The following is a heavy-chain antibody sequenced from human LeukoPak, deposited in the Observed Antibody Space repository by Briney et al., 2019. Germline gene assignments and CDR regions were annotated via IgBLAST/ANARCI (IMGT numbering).Heavy chain of an antibody. J-gene: IGHJ4*02. V-gene: IGHV3-9*01. D-gene: IGHD2-2*01. Sequence: SLKISCAASGFTFDDYAMHWVRQAPGKGLEWVSGITWNSGSMAYADSVKGRFTISRDNAKNSLYLQMNSLRAEDTAFYYCAKGCSSTNCPPDYWGQGTLVTVSS. CDR3: AKGCSSTNCPPDY. CDR1: GFTFDDYA. CDR2: ITWNSGSM.